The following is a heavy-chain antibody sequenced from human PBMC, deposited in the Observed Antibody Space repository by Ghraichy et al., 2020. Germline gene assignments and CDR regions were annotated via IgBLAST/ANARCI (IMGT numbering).Heavy chain of an antibody. CDR2: ISGYSGNT. J-gene: IGHJ4*02. CDR1: GDTFTSYG. Sequence: ASVKVSCKASGDTFTSYGISWVRQAPGQGLEWMGWISGYSGNTNYARILQGRVTMTTDTSTSTAYMELRSLRSDDTAVYYCARDDTLGFFDYWGQGTLVTVSS. D-gene: IGHD2-2*02. V-gene: IGHV1-18*04. CDR3: ARDDTLGFFDY.